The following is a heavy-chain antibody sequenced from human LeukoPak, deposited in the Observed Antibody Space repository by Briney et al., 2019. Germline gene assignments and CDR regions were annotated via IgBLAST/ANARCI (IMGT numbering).Heavy chain of an antibody. D-gene: IGHD3-10*01. J-gene: IGHJ4*02. CDR3: ARRAGAPDFDV. V-gene: IGHV4-34*01. Sequence: SETLSLTCTVSGGPFVGYYWTWIRQPPGKGLEWIGEITHSGGGNYNPSLKSRVTISVDSSQNRFSLKVLSVTAADTAVYYCARRAGAPDFDVWGLGTLVSVSS. CDR2: ITHSGGG. CDR1: GGPFVGYY.